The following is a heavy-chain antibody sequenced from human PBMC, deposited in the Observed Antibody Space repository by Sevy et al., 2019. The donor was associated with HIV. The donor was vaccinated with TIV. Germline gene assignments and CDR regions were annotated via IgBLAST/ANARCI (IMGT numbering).Heavy chain of an antibody. D-gene: IGHD3-22*01. CDR1: GVSISSFY. V-gene: IGHV4-59*13. CDR3: ARRYFYDSRGSTVFDY. CDR2: IYYSGST. Sequence: SETLSLTRTVSGVSISSFYWSWIRQPPGKGLEWIGNIYYSGSTNYNPSLKSRVTISVDTFKNQFSLKLSSVTAADTAVYYCARRYFYDSRGSTVFDYWGQGTPVTVSS. J-gene: IGHJ4*02.